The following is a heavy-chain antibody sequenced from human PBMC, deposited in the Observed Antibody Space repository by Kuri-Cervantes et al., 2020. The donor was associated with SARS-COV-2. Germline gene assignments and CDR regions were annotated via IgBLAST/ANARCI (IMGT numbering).Heavy chain of an antibody. V-gene: IGHV1-2*02. Sequence: ASVKVSCKASGYTFTGYYMHWVRQAPGQGLEWMGWINPNSGGTNYAQKFQGRVTITRNTSISTAYMELSSVTAADTAVYYCARALSDLSNVLLWFGEKLRFDPWGQGTLVTVSS. D-gene: IGHD3-10*01. CDR3: ARALSDLSNVLLWFGEKLRFDP. CDR1: GYTFTGYY. J-gene: IGHJ5*02. CDR2: INPNSGGT.